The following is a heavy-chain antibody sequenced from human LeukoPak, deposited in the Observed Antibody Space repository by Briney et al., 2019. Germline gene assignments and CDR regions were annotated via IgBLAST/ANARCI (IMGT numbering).Heavy chain of an antibody. CDR2: IIPILGIA. J-gene: IGHJ4*02. D-gene: IGHD6-13*01. V-gene: IGHV1-69*04. CDR1: GGTFSSYA. CDR3: ARDLLAAAGDFDY. Sequence: SVKVSCKASGGTFSSYATSWVRQAPGQGLEWMGRIIPILGIANYAQKFQGRVTITADKSTSTAYMELSRLRSDDTAVYYCARDLLAAAGDFDYWGQGTLVTVSS.